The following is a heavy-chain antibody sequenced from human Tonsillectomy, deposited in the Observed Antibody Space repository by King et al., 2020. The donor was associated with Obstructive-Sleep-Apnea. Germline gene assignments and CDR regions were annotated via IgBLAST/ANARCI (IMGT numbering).Heavy chain of an antibody. Sequence: EVQLVESGGVVVQPGGSLRLSCAASGFTFDDYARHWVRQAPGKGLEGVSLISWDGGSTYYADSVKGRSTISRFNSKNSLYLQMNRLRAEDTALYYCAKDMGGYSRSSVYYYYYYGMDVWGQGTTVTVSS. J-gene: IGHJ6*02. CDR3: AKDMGGYSRSSVYYYYYYGMDV. V-gene: IGHV3-43D*03. D-gene: IGHD6-6*01. CDR2: ISWDGGST. CDR1: GFTFDDYA.